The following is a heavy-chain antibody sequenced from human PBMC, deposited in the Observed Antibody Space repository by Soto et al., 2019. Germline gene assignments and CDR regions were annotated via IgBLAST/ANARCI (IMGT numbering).Heavy chain of an antibody. CDR2: INAGNGNT. CDR3: ARDLVPTATQGLNWFDP. CDR1: GYTFTSYA. J-gene: IGHJ5*02. V-gene: IGHV1-3*01. D-gene: IGHD2-15*01. Sequence: ASVKVSCKASGYTFTSYAMHWVRQAPGQRLEWMGWINAGNGNTKYSQKFQGRVTITRDTSASTAYMELSSLRSEDTAVYYCARDLVPTATQGLNWFDPWGQGTLVTVSS.